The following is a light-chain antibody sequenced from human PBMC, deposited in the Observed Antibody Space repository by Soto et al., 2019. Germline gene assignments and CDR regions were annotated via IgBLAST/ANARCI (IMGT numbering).Light chain of an antibody. Sequence: EIVMTQSPATLSVSPGERATLSCRASQSVSSNLAWYQQKPGQAPRLLIYGASARATGIPARFNGSGSGTEFTLTISSLQSEDFAVYYCQQYNYWPPITFGQGTRLEI. CDR1: QSVSSN. V-gene: IGKV3-15*01. J-gene: IGKJ5*01. CDR2: GAS. CDR3: QQYNYWPPIT.